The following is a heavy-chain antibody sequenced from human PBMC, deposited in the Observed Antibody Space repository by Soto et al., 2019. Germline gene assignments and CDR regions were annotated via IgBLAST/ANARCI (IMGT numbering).Heavy chain of an antibody. CDR3: ARGGGHWSTVLRFLEWSSQDYGMDV. CDR1: GYSFTSYW. Sequence: GESLKISCKGSGYSFTSYWIGWVRQMPGKGLEWMGITYPGDSDTRYSPSFQGQVTISADKSISTAYLQWSSLKASDTAMYYCARGGGHWSTVLRFLEWSSQDYGMDVWGQGTTVTVSS. CDR2: TYPGDSDT. V-gene: IGHV5-51*01. D-gene: IGHD3-3*01. J-gene: IGHJ6*02.